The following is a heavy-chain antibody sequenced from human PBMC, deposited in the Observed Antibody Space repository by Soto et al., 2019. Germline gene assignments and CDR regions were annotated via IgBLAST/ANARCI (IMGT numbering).Heavy chain of an antibody. CDR2: ITGSGGAM. V-gene: IGHV3-48*03. Sequence: GGSLRLSCTASGFDFSCSEMNWFRQAPGKGLEWVAYITGSGGAMFHADSVKGRFSISRDNAKNSLFLEMNNLTADDAGVYYCAKVAPFIPGSPFWGQGTLVTVSS. J-gene: IGHJ4*02. CDR1: GFDFSCSE. D-gene: IGHD2-21*01. CDR3: AKVAPFIPGSPF.